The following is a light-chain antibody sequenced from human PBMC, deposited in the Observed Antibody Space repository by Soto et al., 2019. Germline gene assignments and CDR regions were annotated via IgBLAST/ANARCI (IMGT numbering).Light chain of an antibody. CDR3: QQYSNCPRT. CDR1: QSVSSN. V-gene: IGKV3-15*01. J-gene: IGKJ1*01. Sequence: EIVMTQSPATLSVSPGERATLSCWASQSVSSNLAWYQKKPGQAPRLLMYGASTRAAGIPSRFSGSGSGTEFTLTIYSLQSEDFAVYYCQQYSNCPRTFGQGTKVEIK. CDR2: GAS.